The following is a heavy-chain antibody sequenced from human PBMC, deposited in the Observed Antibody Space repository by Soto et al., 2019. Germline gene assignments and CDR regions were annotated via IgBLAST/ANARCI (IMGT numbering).Heavy chain of an antibody. CDR3: ARALAAAVTIDPYYFDY. J-gene: IGHJ4*02. CDR2: INPNSGGT. V-gene: IGHV1-2*04. D-gene: IGHD6-13*01. Sequence: ASVKVSCKASGYTFTGYYMHWVRQAPGQGAEWMGWINPNSGGTNYAQKFQGWVTMTRDTSISTAYMELSRLRSDDTAVNYCARALAAAVTIDPYYFDYWGQGTLVTVS. CDR1: GYTFTGYY.